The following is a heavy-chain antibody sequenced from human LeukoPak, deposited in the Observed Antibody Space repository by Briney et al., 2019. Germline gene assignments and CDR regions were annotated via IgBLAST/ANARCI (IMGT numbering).Heavy chain of an antibody. D-gene: IGHD4-17*01. J-gene: IGHJ4*02. Sequence: GGSLRLSCAASGFPLSSYAMSWVRQAPGKGLEWVANIKQDGSEKYEVDAVKGRLTISRDNAKNSLYLQMDSLRAEDTAVYYCARGAYGDYAGEFDYWGQGTLVTVSS. CDR3: ARGAYGDYAGEFDY. CDR1: GFPLSSYA. V-gene: IGHV3-7*03. CDR2: IKQDGSEK.